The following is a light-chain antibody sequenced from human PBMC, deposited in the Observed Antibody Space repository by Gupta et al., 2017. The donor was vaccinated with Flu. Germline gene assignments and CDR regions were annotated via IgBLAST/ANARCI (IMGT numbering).Light chain of an antibody. CDR3: SSWGDNLRSFWV. V-gene: IGLV1-47*01. CDR1: SSNIGIHN. CDR2: RND. J-gene: IGLJ3*02. Sequence: QSVLTQPPSASGAPGQRVTISCSGSSSNIGIHNLYWYQQLPGTAPNVLIYRNDQRPSGVPDRFSCSKSGTSASLSISGLRSEDEADYYCSSWGDNLRSFWVFGGGTKLTVL.